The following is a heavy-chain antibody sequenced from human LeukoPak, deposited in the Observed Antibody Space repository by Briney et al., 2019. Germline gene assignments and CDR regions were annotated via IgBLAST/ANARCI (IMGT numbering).Heavy chain of an antibody. D-gene: IGHD4-17*01. V-gene: IGHV3-23*01. J-gene: IGHJ4*02. Sequence: GGSLRLSCAASGFTFRSFAMSWVRQAPGKGPEWVSTIRGSGGSTNYADSVKGRFTFSRDNSKNTLSLQMNSLRADDTAVYYCTKDLRDYGDYIEGYWGQGTLVTVSS. CDR2: IRGSGGST. CDR1: GFTFRSFA. CDR3: TKDLRDYGDYIEGY.